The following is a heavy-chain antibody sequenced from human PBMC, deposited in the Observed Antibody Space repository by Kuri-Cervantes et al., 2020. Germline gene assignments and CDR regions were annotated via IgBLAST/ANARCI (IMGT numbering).Heavy chain of an antibody. Sequence: ASETVPCQASRYTFTSHGISWVRQAPGQGLEWMGWISAYNGNTNYAQKLQGRVTMTTDTSTSTAYMELRSLRSDDTAVYYCARFDWLIFDSSHAVDAFDIWGQGTMVTVSS. CDR3: ARFDWLIFDSSHAVDAFDI. J-gene: IGHJ3*02. D-gene: IGHD3-9*01. CDR1: RYTFTSHG. CDR2: ISAYNGNT. V-gene: IGHV1-18*01.